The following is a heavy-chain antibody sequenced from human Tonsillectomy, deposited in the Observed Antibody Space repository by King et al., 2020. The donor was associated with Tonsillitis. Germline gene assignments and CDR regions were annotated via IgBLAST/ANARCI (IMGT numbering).Heavy chain of an antibody. J-gene: IGHJ4*02. Sequence: VQLVESGGGLVQPGRSLRLSCTPSGFSIRDHAVSWFRQAPGKGLEWVGFIRSTAYGGTTEYAASVKGRFTISRDDSKTIAYLQMNSLKTEDTAVYYCAREHTAVAGLGLGYFDYWGQGTLVTVSS. V-gene: IGHV3-49*03. CDR1: GFSIRDHA. D-gene: IGHD6-19*01. CDR2: IRSTAYGGTT. CDR3: AREHTAVAGLGLGYFDY.